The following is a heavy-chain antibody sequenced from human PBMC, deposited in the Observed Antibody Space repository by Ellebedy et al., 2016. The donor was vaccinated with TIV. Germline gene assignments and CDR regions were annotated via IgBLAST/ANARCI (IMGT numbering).Heavy chain of an antibody. J-gene: IGHJ4*02. V-gene: IGHV4-4*02. CDR1: GGSISSSNW. Sequence: SETLSLTXAVSGGSISSSNWWCWVRQPPGKGLVWFGEIYHSGSTNYNPSLKSRVTISVDKSTNQFSLRLSSVTAADTAVYYCARVRAVAGSRPRFDYWGQGTLVTVSS. D-gene: IGHD6-19*01. CDR3: ARVRAVAGSRPRFDY. CDR2: IYHSGST.